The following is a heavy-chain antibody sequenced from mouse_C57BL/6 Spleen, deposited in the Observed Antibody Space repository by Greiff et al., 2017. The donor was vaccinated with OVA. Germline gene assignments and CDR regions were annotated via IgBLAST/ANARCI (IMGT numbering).Heavy chain of an antibody. CDR1: GYTFTDYE. Sequence: VQLQQSGAELVRPGASVTLSCKASGYTFTDYEMHWVKQTPVHGLEWIGAIDPETGGTAYNQKFKGKAILTADKSSSTAYMELRSLTSEDSAVDYCTRALNWDEEMDYWGQGTSVTVSS. J-gene: IGHJ4*01. D-gene: IGHD4-1*02. V-gene: IGHV1-15*01. CDR2: IDPETGGT. CDR3: TRALNWDEEMDY.